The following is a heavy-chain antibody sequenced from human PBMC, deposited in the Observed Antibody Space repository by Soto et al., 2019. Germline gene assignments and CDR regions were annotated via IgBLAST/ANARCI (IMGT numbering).Heavy chain of an antibody. Sequence: QLQLQESGPGLVKPSETLSLTCTVSGGSISSSSYYWGWIRQPPGKGLEWIGSIYYSGSTYYNPSLKSRVTISVDTSKNQFSLKLSSVTAADTAVYYCARLLYMRAIAARRGTPYNWFDPWGQGTLVTVSS. J-gene: IGHJ5*02. CDR2: IYYSGST. CDR1: GGSISSSSYY. D-gene: IGHD6-6*01. CDR3: ARLLYMRAIAARRGTPYNWFDP. V-gene: IGHV4-39*01.